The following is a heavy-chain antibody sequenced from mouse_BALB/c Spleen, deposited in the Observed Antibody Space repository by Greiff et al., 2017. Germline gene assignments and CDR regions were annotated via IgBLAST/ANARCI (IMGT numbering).Heavy chain of an antibody. D-gene: IGHD2-4*01. CDR2: ISDGGSYT. V-gene: IGHV5-4*02. Sequence: EVQGVESGGGLVKPGGSLKLSCAASGFTFSDYYMYWVRQTPEKRLEWVATISDGGSYTYYPDSVKGRFTISRDNAKNNLYLQMSSLKSEDTAMYYCARDWEITSAMDYWGQGTSGTVSS. J-gene: IGHJ4*01. CDR1: GFTFSDYY. CDR3: ARDWEITSAMDY.